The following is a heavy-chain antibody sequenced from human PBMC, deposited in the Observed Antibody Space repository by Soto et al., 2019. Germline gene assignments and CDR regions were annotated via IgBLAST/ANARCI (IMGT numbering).Heavy chain of an antibody. CDR2: IIPIFGTA. J-gene: IGHJ4*02. CDR3: ACDIVVVPAAIMGADY. V-gene: IGHV1-69*13. CDR1: GGTFSSYA. D-gene: IGHD2-2*02. Sequence: SVKVSCKASGGTFSSYAISWVRQAPGQGLEWMGGIIPIFGTANYAQKFQGRVTITADESTSTAYVELSSLRSEDTAVYYCACDIVVVPAAIMGADYWGQGTLVTVSS.